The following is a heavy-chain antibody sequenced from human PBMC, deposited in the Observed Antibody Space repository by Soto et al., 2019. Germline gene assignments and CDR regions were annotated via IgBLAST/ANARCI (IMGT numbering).Heavy chain of an antibody. V-gene: IGHV4-31*03. CDR3: ARVVRAGLRWPVNDAFDI. J-gene: IGHJ3*02. D-gene: IGHD6-19*01. CDR1: GGSISSGGYY. Sequence: QVQLQESGPGLVKPSQTLSLTCTVSGGSISSGGYYWSWIRQHPGKGLEWIGYIYYSGSTYYNPSLKRRVTISVDTSKNQFSLKLSSVTAADTAVYYCARVVRAGLRWPVNDAFDIWGQGTMVTVSS. CDR2: IYYSGST.